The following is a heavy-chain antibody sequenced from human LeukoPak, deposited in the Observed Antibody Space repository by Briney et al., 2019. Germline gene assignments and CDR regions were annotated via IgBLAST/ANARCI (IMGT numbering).Heavy chain of an antibody. V-gene: IGHV3-30*02. J-gene: IGHJ4*02. CDR1: GFTFSSYA. D-gene: IGHD3-10*01. CDR3: ANTHGSGSYPDY. Sequence: PGGSLRLSCAASGFTFSSYAMHWVRQAPGKGLEWVAFIRYDGSTTYYADSVKGRFTISRDNSKNTLYLQMNSLRAEDTAVYYCANTHGSGSYPDYWGQGTLVTVSS. CDR2: IRYDGSTT.